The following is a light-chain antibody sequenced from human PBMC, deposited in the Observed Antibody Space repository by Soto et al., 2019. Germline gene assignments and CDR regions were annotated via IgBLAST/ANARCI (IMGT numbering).Light chain of an antibody. J-gene: IGKJ1*01. CDR3: QHYGSTPWS. CDR2: GAS. V-gene: IGKV3-20*01. Sequence: EVVLTQSPGTLSLSPGERATLSCRASQSVSSTYLAWYQQRPGQAPRRLIYGASTRATDSPDRISGSGSGTDSTLTVSRLEPEDFAVYYCQHYGSTPWSFGQGTKVEIK. CDR1: QSVSSTY.